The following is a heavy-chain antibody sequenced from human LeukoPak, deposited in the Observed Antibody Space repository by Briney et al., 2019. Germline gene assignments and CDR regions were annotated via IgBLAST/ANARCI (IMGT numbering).Heavy chain of an antibody. V-gene: IGHV1-2*02. CDR3: ASSRTTTLRFLEWLSLDY. J-gene: IGHJ4*02. CDR2: INPNSGGT. Sequence: ASVKVSCKASGYTFTGYYMHWVRQAPGQGLEWMGWINPNSGGTNYAQKFQGRVTMTRDTSISTAYMELGRLRSDDTAVYYCASSRTTTLRFLEWLSLDYWGQGTLVTVSS. D-gene: IGHD3-3*01. CDR1: GYTFTGYY.